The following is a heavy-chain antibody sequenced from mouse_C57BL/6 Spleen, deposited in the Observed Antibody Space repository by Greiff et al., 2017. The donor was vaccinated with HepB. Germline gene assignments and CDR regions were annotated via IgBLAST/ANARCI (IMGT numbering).Heavy chain of an antibody. Sequence: VQLVESGPELVKPGASVKISCKASGYAFSSSWMNWVKQRPGKGLEWIGRIYPGDGDTNYNGKFKGKATLTADKSSSTAYMQLSSLTSEDSAVYFCARSGTDYAMDHWGQGTSVTVSS. V-gene: IGHV1-82*01. D-gene: IGHD4-1*01. CDR3: ARSGTDYAMDH. CDR2: IYPGDGDT. CDR1: GYAFSSSW. J-gene: IGHJ4*01.